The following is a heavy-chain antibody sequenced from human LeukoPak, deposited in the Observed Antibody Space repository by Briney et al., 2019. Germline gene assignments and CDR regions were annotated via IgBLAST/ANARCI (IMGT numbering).Heavy chain of an antibody. D-gene: IGHD5-24*01. CDR2: IYYSGST. CDR1: GGSISSGVYY. V-gene: IGHV4-31*03. J-gene: IGHJ4*02. Sequence: PSETLSLTCPVSGGSISSGVYYWSWIRQHPGKGLEWIRYIYYSGSTYYNPSLKSRVTISVDTSKNQFSLKLSSVTAADTAVYYCARGVRWLQLSYFDYWGQGALVTVSS. CDR3: ARGVRWLQLSYFDY.